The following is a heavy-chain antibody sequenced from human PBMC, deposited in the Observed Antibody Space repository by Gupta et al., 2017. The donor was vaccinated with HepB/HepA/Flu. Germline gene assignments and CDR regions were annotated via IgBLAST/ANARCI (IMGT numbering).Heavy chain of an antibody. J-gene: IGHJ6*03. Sequence: EVQLVESGGGLVKPGGSLRLSCAASGFTFSSYSMNWVRQVPGKGLEWVSSISSSSSYIYYADSVKGRFTISRDNAKNSLYLQMNSLRAEDTAVYYCARVGGSSSPPWYYYYYMDVWGKGTTVTVSS. D-gene: IGHD6-13*01. CDR3: ARVGGSSSPPWYYYYYMDV. CDR2: ISSSSSYI. V-gene: IGHV3-21*01. CDR1: GFTFSSYS.